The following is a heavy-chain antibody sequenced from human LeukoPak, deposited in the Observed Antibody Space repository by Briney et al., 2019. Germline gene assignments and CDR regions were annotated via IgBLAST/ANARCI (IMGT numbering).Heavy chain of an antibody. CDR1: GGSISSYY. Sequence: SETLSLTCTVSGGSISSYYWSWIRQPPGKGLEWIGYIYYSGSTNYNPSLKSRVTISVDTSKNQFSLKLSSVTAADTAVHYCARTPGRDWFDPWGQGTLVTVSS. D-gene: IGHD1-14*01. V-gene: IGHV4-59*01. J-gene: IGHJ5*02. CDR3: ARTPGRDWFDP. CDR2: IYYSGST.